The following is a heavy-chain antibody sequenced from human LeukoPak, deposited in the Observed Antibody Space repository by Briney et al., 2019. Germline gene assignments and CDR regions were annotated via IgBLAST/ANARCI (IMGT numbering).Heavy chain of an antibody. CDR3: ARDRVATIFTYHPMFDS. V-gene: IGHV3-74*01. CDR1: RFTFSSYW. Sequence: PGGSLRLSCAASRFTFSSYWMHWVRQAPGKGLVWVSRINSDGYSISYADSVKGRFTISRDNAKNTLYLQMNSLRAEDTAVYYCARDRVATIFTYHPMFDSWGPGTLVTVSS. D-gene: IGHD3-10*02. J-gene: IGHJ5*01. CDR2: INSDGYSI.